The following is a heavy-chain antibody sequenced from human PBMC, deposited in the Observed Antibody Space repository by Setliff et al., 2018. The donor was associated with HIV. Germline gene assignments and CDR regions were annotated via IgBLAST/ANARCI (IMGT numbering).Heavy chain of an antibody. J-gene: IGHJ6*03. CDR3: ARTPQEVVVVAATRPYYYYYMDV. V-gene: IGHV4-34*01. CDR2: ISPSGST. D-gene: IGHD2-15*01. CDR1: GGSISSYY. Sequence: SETLSLTCTVSGGSISSYYWTWIRQPPGKGLEWIGEISPSGSTNYNPSLKSRVTISVDTSENQFSLKLSSVTAADTAVYYCARTPQEVVVVAATRPYYYYYMDVWGKGTTVTVSS.